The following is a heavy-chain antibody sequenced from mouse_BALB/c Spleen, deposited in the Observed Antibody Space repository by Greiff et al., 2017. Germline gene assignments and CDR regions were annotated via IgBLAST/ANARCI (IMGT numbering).Heavy chain of an antibody. CDR2: ISSGGST. J-gene: IGHJ1*01. Sequence: EVPLQESGGGLVKPGGSLKLSCAASGFTFSSYAMSWVRQTPEKRLEWVASISSGGSTYYPDSLKGRFTISRANARNIRYLQMSSLRSEDTAMYYCARGATVVYWYFDVWGAGTTVTVSS. CDR1: GFTFSSYA. V-gene: IGHV5-6-5*01. CDR3: ARGATVVYWYFDV. D-gene: IGHD1-1*01.